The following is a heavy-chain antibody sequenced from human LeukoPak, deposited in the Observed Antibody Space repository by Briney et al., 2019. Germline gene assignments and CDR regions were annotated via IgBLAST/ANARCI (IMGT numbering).Heavy chain of an antibody. CDR1: GFTFSSYA. J-gene: IGHJ4*02. V-gene: IGHV3-48*04. Sequence: GGSLRLSCAASGFTFSSYAMSWVRQAPGKGLEWVSYISSSGSTIYYADSVKGRFTISRDNAKNSLYLQMNSLRAEDTAVYYCARELLYSSGRYYKFDYWGQGTLLTVSS. CDR3: ARELLYSSGRYYKFDY. D-gene: IGHD6-19*01. CDR2: ISSSGSTI.